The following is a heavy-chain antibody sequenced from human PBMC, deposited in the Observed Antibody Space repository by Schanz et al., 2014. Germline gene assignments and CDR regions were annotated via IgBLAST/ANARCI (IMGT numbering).Heavy chain of an antibody. Sequence: EVQLVESGGGLVQPGGSLRLSCAASGFTFTTNAMSWVRQPPGKGLEWVSGISGSGGDTYYADSVKGRFTISRDNSKNTLYLQMNSLRTEDTALYYCARDESLAYFDSWGQGTLVTVSS. CDR2: ISGSGGDT. CDR3: ARDESLAYFDS. CDR1: GFTFTTNA. J-gene: IGHJ4*02. V-gene: IGHV3-23*04.